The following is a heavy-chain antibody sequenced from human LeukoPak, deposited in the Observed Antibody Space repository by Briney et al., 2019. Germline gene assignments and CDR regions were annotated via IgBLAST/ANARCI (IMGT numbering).Heavy chain of an antibody. CDR2: IRSSSSTI. J-gene: IGHJ4*02. V-gene: IGHV3-48*01. CDR1: GFTFSSYS. CDR3: ARDQQSSFGY. D-gene: IGHD6-13*01. Sequence: GGSLRLSCAASGFTFSSYSMNWVRQAPGKGLEWVSYIRSSSSTIYYADSVKGRSTISRDNAKNSLYLQMNSLRAEDTAVYYCARDQQSSFGYWGQGTLVTVSS.